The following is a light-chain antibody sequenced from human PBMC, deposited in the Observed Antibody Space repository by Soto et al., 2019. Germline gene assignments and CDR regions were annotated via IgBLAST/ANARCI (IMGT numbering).Light chain of an antibody. CDR2: DAS. CDR3: QQFNSYPTT. V-gene: IGKV1-13*02. CDR1: QGISSA. J-gene: IGKJ3*01. Sequence: AIQLTQSPSSLSASVGDRVTITCRASQGISSALAWYQQKPGKAPKLLIYDASSLESGLPSRFSGSGSGTDFTLTISILQPEDFATYYCQQFNSYPTTFGPGTKVDIK.